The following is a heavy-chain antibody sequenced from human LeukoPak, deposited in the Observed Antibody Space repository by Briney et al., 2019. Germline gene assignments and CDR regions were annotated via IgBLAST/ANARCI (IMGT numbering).Heavy chain of an antibody. CDR1: GYTFNSFG. CDR3: ARDKVLASAGTPNWFDP. Sequence: ASAKVSCKASGYTFNSFGISWVRQAPGQGLEWGGWVSAYDVKTNYAQRFQGRVTMTTDTSTTTAYMELRSLRPDDTAVYYCARDKVLASAGTPNWFDPWGQGPLVTVSS. D-gene: IGHD2-15*01. CDR2: VSAYDVKT. V-gene: IGHV1-18*01. J-gene: IGHJ5*02.